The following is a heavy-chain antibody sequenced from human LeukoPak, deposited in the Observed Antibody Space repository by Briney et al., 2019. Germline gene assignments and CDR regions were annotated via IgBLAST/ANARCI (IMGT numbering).Heavy chain of an antibody. CDR2: IKQDGSDK. D-gene: IGHD6-13*01. J-gene: IGHJ3*02. V-gene: IGHV3-7*01. CDR3: AKDLAAAGAFDI. Sequence: PGGSLTLSCAISGFTSTTAWMTWVRQAPGKGLEWVANIKQDGSDKYYVDSVKGRFTISRDNSKNTLYLQMNSLRAEDTAVYYCAKDLAAAGAFDIWGQGTMVTVSS. CDR1: GFTSTTAW.